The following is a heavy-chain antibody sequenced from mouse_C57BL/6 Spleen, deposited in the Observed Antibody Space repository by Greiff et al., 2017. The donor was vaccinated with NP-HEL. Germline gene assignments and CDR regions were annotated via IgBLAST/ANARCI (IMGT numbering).Heavy chain of an antibody. CDR1: GYAFSSYW. J-gene: IGHJ3*01. V-gene: IGHV1-80*01. Sequence: QVQLQQSGAELVKPGASVKISCKASGYAFSSYWMNWVKQRPGKGLEWIGQIYPGDGDTNYNGKFKGKATLTADKSSSTAYMQLSSLTSEDSAFYFCTREDYGDYGFAYWGQGTLVTVSA. CDR2: IYPGDGDT. CDR3: TREDYGDYGFAY. D-gene: IGHD2-13*01.